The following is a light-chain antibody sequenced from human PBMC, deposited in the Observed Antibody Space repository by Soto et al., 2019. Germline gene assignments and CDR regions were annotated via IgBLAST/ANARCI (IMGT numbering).Light chain of an antibody. V-gene: IGLV2-14*01. CDR1: SADVGGYKY. Sequence: QSVLTQPASVSGSPGQSITISCTGTSADVGGYKYVSWLQQHPGKVSKLLIYDVTSRPSGVSNRFSGSKSGNTASLIISGLQAEDEADYYCISYTSSDTYVFGTGTKLTVL. CDR2: DVT. J-gene: IGLJ1*01. CDR3: ISYTSSDTYV.